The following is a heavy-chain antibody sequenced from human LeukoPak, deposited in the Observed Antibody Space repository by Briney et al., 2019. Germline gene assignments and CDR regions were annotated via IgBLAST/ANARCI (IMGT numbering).Heavy chain of an antibody. V-gene: IGHV3-7*01. CDR3: ARSAGGNMVYAIGIDY. D-gene: IGHD2-8*01. CDR1: GFTFSSYC. CDR2: IKQDGSEK. J-gene: IGHJ4*02. Sequence: PGGSLRLSCAASGFTFSSYCMSWVRQAPGKGLEWVANIKQDGSEKYYVDSVKGRFTISRDNAKNSLYLQMNSLRAEDTAVYYCARSAGGNMVYAIGIDYWGQATLVTVSS.